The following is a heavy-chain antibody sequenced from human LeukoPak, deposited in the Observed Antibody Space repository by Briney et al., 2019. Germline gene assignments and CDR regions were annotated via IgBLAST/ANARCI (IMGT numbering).Heavy chain of an antibody. CDR3: ATWGDFDILTGYYVSDF. J-gene: IGHJ4*02. CDR1: GFTFSNYA. D-gene: IGHD3-9*01. CDR2: VTGSGGST. V-gene: IGHV3-23*01. Sequence: GASLRLSCVASGFTFSNYAMSWVRQAAGKRLEWVSAVTGSGGSTYYADSVKGRFTISRDNSRNTLFLQMNSLRAEDTAIYYCATWGDFDILTGYYVSDFWGQGTLVTVSS.